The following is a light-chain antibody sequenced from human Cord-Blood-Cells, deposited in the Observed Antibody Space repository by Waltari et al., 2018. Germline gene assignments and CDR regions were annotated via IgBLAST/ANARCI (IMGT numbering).Light chain of an antibody. Sequence: QSALTQPASVSGSPGQSITIPCTGTSSHVGGYNLSSWYQQHPGKAPKLMIYDVSNRPSGVSNRFSGSKSGNTASLTISGLQAEDEADYYCSSYTSSSTYVFGTGTKVTVL. V-gene: IGLV2-14*01. CDR3: SSYTSSSTYV. CDR1: SSHVGGYNL. J-gene: IGLJ1*01. CDR2: DVS.